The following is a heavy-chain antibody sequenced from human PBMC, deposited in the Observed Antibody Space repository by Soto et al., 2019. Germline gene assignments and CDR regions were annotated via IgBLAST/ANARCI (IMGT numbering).Heavy chain of an antibody. CDR1: GYTFTSYA. Sequence: ASVKVSCKASGYTFTSYAMHWVRQAPGQRLEWMGWINPGNGNTKYSQKVQGRVTMTTDTSTSTAYMELRSLRPDDTAVYYCARDGRNGGYLDYWGQGTVVTVSS. J-gene: IGHJ4*02. CDR3: ARDGRNGGYLDY. D-gene: IGHD2-8*01. CDR2: INPGNGNT. V-gene: IGHV1-3*01.